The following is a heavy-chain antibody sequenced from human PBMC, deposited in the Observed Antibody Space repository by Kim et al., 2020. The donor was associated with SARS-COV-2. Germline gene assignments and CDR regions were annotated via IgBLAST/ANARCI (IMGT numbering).Heavy chain of an antibody. D-gene: IGHD2-15*01. V-gene: IGHV3-23*01. CDR1: GFNFSKYT. Sequence: GGSLRLSCDASGFNFSKYTMGWVRQSPGTGMEWVAVIESGYNTFFEASVMGRCIISRDNSVTTVYFDMNRRTTEDTALYYCGKRVEGAFHDWGQGTLVTVSA. CDR3: GKRVEGAFHD. CDR2: IESGYNT. J-gene: IGHJ4*02.